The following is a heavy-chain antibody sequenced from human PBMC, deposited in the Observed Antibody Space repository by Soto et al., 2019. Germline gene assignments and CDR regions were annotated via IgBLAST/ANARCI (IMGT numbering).Heavy chain of an antibody. J-gene: IGHJ4*02. CDR1: GYTFTSYG. Sequence: QVHLVQSGAEVKKPGASVKVSCKGSGYTFTSYGITWVRQAPGQGLEWLGWISAHNGNTDYAQKLQGRVLVTRYTSTCTACMALRSLRSDDTAVYYCARGRYGDYWGQGALVPVSS. CDR3: ARGRYGDY. D-gene: IGHD1-1*01. CDR2: ISAHNGNT. V-gene: IGHV1-18*01.